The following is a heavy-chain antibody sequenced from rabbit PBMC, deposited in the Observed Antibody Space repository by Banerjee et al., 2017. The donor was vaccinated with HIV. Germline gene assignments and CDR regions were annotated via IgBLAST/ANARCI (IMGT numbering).Heavy chain of an antibody. CDR1: GIDFTSYYY. Sequence: QSLEESGGGLVKPGGTLTLSCKASGIDFTSYYYMCWVRQAPGKGLEWIACLYAGSSGNIYYATWAKGRFTISKTSSTTVTLQMTSLTAADTATYFCAGGSYYVGFNLWGPGTLVTVS. D-gene: IGHD8-1*01. CDR2: LYAGSSGNI. V-gene: IGHV1S40*01. J-gene: IGHJ4*01. CDR3: AGGSYYVGFNL.